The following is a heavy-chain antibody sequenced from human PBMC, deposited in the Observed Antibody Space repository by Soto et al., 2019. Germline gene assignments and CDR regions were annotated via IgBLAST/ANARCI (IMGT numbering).Heavy chain of an antibody. CDR2: IYYSGST. V-gene: IGHV4-59*01. D-gene: IGHD3-3*01. CDR1: GGSISGYY. CDR3: ARGQRLLRGFGVVTWNYVDV. J-gene: IGHJ6*03. Sequence: QVQLQESGPGLVKPSETLSLTCTVSGGSISGYYWAWIRQPPGKGLEWIGYIYYSGSTNYNPSLKSPVAISVDSSMSQFSRKLNSVTAADTAVYYCARGQRLLRGFGVVTWNYVDVWGKGTTVTVSS.